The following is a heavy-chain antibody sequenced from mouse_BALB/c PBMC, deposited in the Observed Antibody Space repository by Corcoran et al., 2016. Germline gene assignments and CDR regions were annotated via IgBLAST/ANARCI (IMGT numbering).Heavy chain of an antibody. J-gene: IGHJ4*01. CDR3: ARRGNYAFFYAMDY. V-gene: IGHV9-3-1*01. Sequence: QIQLVQSGPELKKPGETVKISCKASGYTFTNYGMNWVKQAPGKGLKWMGWINTYTGEPTYADDFKGRFAFSLETSASTAYLQINNLKNEDTATYFCARRGNYAFFYAMDYSGQGTSDTVSS. CDR2: INTYTGEP. D-gene: IGHD2-1*01. CDR1: GYTFTNYG.